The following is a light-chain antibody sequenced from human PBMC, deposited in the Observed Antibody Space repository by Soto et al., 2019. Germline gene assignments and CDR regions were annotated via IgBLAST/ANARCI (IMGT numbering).Light chain of an antibody. CDR1: XSVSRSH. Sequence: IVLTQSPGTLSLSPGQRDTLSCRGNXSVSRSHLAWYQHKPGQAPRXFIYDXSSRATGSPDRLSGGGSGTDFTLTISRLEPEDFAVYYFQQYGYATSTFGQGTRLEIK. CDR2: DXS. CDR3: QQYGYATST. V-gene: IGKV3-20*01. J-gene: IGKJ5*01.